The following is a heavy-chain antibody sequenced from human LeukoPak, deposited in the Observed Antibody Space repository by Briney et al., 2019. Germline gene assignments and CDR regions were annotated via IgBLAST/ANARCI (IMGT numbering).Heavy chain of an antibody. Sequence: PGGSLRLSCAASGFSFDDYVMHWVRHATGKGLEWVSAIGTAGDTYYPGSVKGRFTISRENAKNSLYLQMNSLRAGDTAVYYCATMSPGEGFRYWGQGTLVTVSS. V-gene: IGHV3-13*01. CDR1: GFSFDDYV. CDR2: IGTAGDT. J-gene: IGHJ4*02. D-gene: IGHD2-21*01. CDR3: ATMSPGEGFRY.